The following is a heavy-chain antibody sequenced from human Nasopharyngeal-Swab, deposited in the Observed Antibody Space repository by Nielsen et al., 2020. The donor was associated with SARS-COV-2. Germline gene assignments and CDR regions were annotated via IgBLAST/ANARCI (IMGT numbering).Heavy chain of an antibody. CDR3: TRDPRIAALDY. D-gene: IGHD6-13*01. V-gene: IGHV1-46*01. J-gene: IGHJ4*02. CDR2: INPSGGST. Sequence: WVRQVPGQGLEWMGIINPSGGSTSYVQKFQGRVTMTTDTSTSTAYMELRSLRSDDTAVYYCTRDPRIAALDYWGQGTLVTVSS.